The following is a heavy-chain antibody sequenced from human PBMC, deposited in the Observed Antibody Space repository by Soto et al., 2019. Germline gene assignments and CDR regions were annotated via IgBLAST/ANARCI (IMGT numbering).Heavy chain of an antibody. V-gene: IGHV4-39*01. CDR2: IYYSGST. Sequence: SETLSLTCTVSGGSISSSSYYWGWIRQPPGKGLEWIGSIYYSGSTYYNPSLKSRVTISVDTSKNQFSLKLSSVTAADTAVYYCARHANDFWSGYPQYYFDYWGQGTLVTVSS. J-gene: IGHJ4*02. CDR1: GGSISSSSYY. CDR3: ARHANDFWSGYPQYYFDY. D-gene: IGHD3-3*01.